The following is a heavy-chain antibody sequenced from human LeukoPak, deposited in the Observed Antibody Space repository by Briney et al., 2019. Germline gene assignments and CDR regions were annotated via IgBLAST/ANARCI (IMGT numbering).Heavy chain of an antibody. D-gene: IGHD3-9*01. CDR2: INSDGSST. J-gene: IGHJ4*02. V-gene: IGHV3-74*01. Sequence: GGSLRLSCAASGFTFSSYWMHWVRQAPGKGLVWVSRINSDGSSTSYADSVKGRFTISRDNSKNTLYLQMNSLRAEDTAVYYCAKVGRYYDFLTGYYTGAYYFDYWGQGTLATVSS. CDR3: AKVGRYYDFLTGYYTGAYYFDY. CDR1: GFTFSSYW.